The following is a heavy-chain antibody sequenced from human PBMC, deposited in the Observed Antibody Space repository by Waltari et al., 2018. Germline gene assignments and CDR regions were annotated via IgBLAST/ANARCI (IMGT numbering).Heavy chain of an antibody. Sequence: QVQLVESGGGVVKPGRYLSLSCPAPGFPFHGSAMRWVLEAPGKGMEWVAVISDDGRNKYYADSGKGRVTISRDNSKNTLYLQMNSLRAEDTAVYYCARSLMGWGGAFDIWGQGTMVNVSS. CDR1: GFPFHGSA. V-gene: IGHV3-30*04. J-gene: IGHJ3*02. D-gene: IGHD3-16*01. CDR2: ISDDGRNK. CDR3: ARSLMGWGGAFDI.